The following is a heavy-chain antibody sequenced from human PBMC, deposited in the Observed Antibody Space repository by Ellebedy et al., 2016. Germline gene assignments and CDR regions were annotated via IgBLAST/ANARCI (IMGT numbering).Heavy chain of an antibody. Sequence: GESLKISCAASGFTFRSHAMHWVRQASGKGLEWVAVISYDGSNKYYADSVKGRFTISRDNSNNTLYLQMNSLRAEDTAVYYCARGPSWELPNYYFDYWGQGTLVTVSS. J-gene: IGHJ4*02. CDR1: GFTFRSHA. V-gene: IGHV3-30-3*01. CDR2: ISYDGSNK. D-gene: IGHD1-26*01. CDR3: ARGPSWELPNYYFDY.